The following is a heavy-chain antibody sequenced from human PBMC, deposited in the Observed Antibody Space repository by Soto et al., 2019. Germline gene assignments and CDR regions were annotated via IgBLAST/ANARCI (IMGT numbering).Heavy chain of an antibody. J-gene: IGHJ6*02. V-gene: IGHV3-30*03. CDR3: ARTFGAPKFKEKSGYYYGMDV. CDR1: GFSFSRYG. Sequence: GGSLRLSCAGSGFSFSRYGIHWVRQAPGKGLEWVAVISYDGSNKYYADSVKGRFTISRDKSISTAYLQWSSLKASDTAMYYCARTFGAPKFKEKSGYYYGMDVWGQGTTVTVSS. D-gene: IGHD3-16*01. CDR2: ISYDGSNK.